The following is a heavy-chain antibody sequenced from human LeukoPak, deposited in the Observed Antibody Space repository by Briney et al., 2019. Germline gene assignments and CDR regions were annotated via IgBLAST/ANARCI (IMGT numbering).Heavy chain of an antibody. V-gene: IGHV3-23*01. J-gene: IGHJ4*02. CDR2: ISGSGGST. D-gene: IGHD2-15*01. CDR3: AKDSLYCSGGSCYGDIDY. Sequence: GGSLRLSCAASGFTFSSYGMSWVRQAPGKGLEWVSAISGSGGSTYYADSVKGRFTISRDNSKNTLYLQMNSLRAEDTAVYYCAKDSLYCSGGSCYGDIDYWGQGTLVTVSS. CDR1: GFTFSSYG.